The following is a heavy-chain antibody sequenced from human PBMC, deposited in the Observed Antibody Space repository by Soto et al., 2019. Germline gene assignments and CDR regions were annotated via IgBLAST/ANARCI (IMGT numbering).Heavy chain of an antibody. CDR3: TTDHRITIFGVVIIDAS. V-gene: IGHV3-15*07. Sequence: GGSLRLSCAASGFTFSNAWMNWVRQAPGKGLEWVGRIKSKTDGGRTDYAAPVKGRFTISRDDSKNTLYLQMNSLKTEDTAVYYCTTDHRITIFGVVIIDASWGQGTLVTVSS. CDR2: IKSKTDGGRT. D-gene: IGHD3-3*01. J-gene: IGHJ5*02. CDR1: GFTFSNAW.